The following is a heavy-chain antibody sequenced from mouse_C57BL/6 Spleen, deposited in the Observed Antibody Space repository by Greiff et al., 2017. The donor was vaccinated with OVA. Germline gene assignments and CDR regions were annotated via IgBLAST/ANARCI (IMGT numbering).Heavy chain of an antibody. CDR1: GYTFTNYW. Sequence: VQVVESGAELVRPGTSVKMSCKASGYTFTNYWIGWAKQRPGHGLEWIGDIYPGGGYTNYNEKFKGKATLTANKASSTAYMQFSSLTSEDSAIYYCARSSLLSFDYWGQGTTLTVSS. CDR2: IYPGGGYT. V-gene: IGHV1-63*01. CDR3: ARSSLLSFDY. D-gene: IGHD1-1*01. J-gene: IGHJ2*01.